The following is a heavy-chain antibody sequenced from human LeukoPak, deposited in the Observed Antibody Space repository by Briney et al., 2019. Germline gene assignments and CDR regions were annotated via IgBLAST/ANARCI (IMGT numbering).Heavy chain of an antibody. CDR1: GFTFSSYA. CDR3: AKQGYSGYDNFDY. Sequence: GGSLRLSCAASGFTFSSYAMSWVRQAPGKGLEWVSAISGSGGSTYYADSVKGRFTISSDNSKNTLYLQMNSLRAEDTAVYYCAKQGYSGYDNFDYWGQGTLVTVSS. CDR2: ISGSGGST. J-gene: IGHJ4*02. D-gene: IGHD5-12*01. V-gene: IGHV3-23*01.